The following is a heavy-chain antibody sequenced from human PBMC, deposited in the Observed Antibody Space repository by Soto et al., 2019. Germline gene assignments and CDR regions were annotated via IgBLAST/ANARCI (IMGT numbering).Heavy chain of an antibody. V-gene: IGHV4-59*01. D-gene: IGHD3-10*01. CDR3: AREGVESYYGSGSYYDY. Sequence: SETLSLTCTVSGGSISSYYWSWIRQPPGKGLEWIGYIYYSGSTNYNPSLKSRVTISVDTSKNQFSLKLSSVTAADTAVYYCAREGVESYYGSGSYYDYWGQGTLVTVSS. CDR2: IYYSGST. J-gene: IGHJ4*02. CDR1: GGSISSYY.